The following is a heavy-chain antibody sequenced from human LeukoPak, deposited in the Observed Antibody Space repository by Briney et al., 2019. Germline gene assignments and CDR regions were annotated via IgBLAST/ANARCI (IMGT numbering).Heavy chain of an antibody. V-gene: IGHV3-48*04. J-gene: IGHJ4*02. CDR3: ARVMYDILTGYYAAYYFDY. D-gene: IGHD3-9*01. CDR1: GFTLNNYN. CDR2: ISSNSDTI. Sequence: GGSLRLSCAASGFTLNNYNMNWVRQAPGKGLEWVSYISSNSDTIYYADSVKGRFTISRDNAKNSLYLQMNSLRAEDTAVYYCARVMYDILTGYYAAYYFDYWGQGTLVTVSS.